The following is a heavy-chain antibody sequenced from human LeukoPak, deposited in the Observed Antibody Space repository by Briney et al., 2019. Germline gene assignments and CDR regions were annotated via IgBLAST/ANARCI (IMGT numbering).Heavy chain of an antibody. CDR2: ISGSGGST. CDR1: GFTFSSYA. D-gene: IGHD3-3*01. V-gene: IGHV3-23*01. CDR3: AREKIRFLEWLPRYFDY. Sequence: GGSLRLSCAASGFTFSSYAMSWVRQAPGKGLEWVSAISGSGGSTYYADSVKGRFTISRDNAKNSLYLQMNSLRAEDTAVYYCAREKIRFLEWLPRYFDYWGQGTLVTVSS. J-gene: IGHJ4*02.